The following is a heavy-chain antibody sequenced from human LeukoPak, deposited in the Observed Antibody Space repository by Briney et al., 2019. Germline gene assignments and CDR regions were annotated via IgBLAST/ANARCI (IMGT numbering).Heavy chain of an antibody. Sequence: SETLSLTCTVSGGSISSYYWSWIRQPPGKGLEWIGYLYYSGSTNYNPSLKSRVTMSVDTSKTHFSLRLSSVTAADTAVYYCARHGDHTSGWYDLDYWGQGTLVTVSS. CDR3: ARHGDHTSGWYDLDY. CDR1: GGSISSYY. D-gene: IGHD6-19*01. J-gene: IGHJ4*02. V-gene: IGHV4-59*08. CDR2: LYYSGST.